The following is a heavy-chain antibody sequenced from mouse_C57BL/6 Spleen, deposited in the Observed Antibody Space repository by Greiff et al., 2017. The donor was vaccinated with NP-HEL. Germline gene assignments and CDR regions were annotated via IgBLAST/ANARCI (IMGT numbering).Heavy chain of an antibody. J-gene: IGHJ4*01. D-gene: IGHD1-1*01. CDR2: ISDGGSYT. Sequence: EVKLVESGGGLVKPGGSLKLSCAASGFTFSSYAMSWVRQTPEKRLEWVATISDGGSYTYYPDNVKGRFTISRDNAKNNLYLQMSHLKCEDTAMYYCARDGPYYYGSPHYAMDYWGQGTSVTVSS. V-gene: IGHV5-4*01. CDR1: GFTFSSYA. CDR3: ARDGPYYYGSPHYAMDY.